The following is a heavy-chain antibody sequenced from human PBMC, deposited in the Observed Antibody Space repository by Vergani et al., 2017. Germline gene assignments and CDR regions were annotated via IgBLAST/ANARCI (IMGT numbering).Heavy chain of an antibody. CDR1: GGSFSGYY. CDR2: INHSGST. Sequence: QVQLQQWGAGLLKPSETLSLTCAVYGGSFSGYYWSCIRQPPGKGLEWIGEINHSGSTNYNPSLKSRVTISVDTSKNQLSLKLSSVSAADTAVYFCARGAIRCTSTSCYRVYYFDLWGRGTLVTVSS. CDR3: ARGAIRCTSTSCYRVYYFDL. V-gene: IGHV4-34*01. J-gene: IGHJ2*01. D-gene: IGHD2-2*02.